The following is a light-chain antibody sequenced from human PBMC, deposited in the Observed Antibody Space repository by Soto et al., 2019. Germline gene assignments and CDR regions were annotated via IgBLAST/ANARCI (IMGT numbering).Light chain of an antibody. CDR3: QSYDSSLSGSVV. CDR2: GNS. V-gene: IGLV1-40*01. CDR1: SSNIGAGYD. J-gene: IGLJ2*01. Sequence: QSVLTQPPSVSGAPGQRVTISCTGSSSNIGAGYDVHWYQQLPGTAPKLLIYGNSNRPSGVPDRFSGSKSGTSASLAITGLQEEDEADYYCQSYDSSLSGSVVFGGGTKLTVL.